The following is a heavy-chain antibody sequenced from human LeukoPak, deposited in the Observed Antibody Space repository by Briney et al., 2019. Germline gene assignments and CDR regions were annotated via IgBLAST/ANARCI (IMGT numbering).Heavy chain of an antibody. CDR2: IYYSGST. V-gene: IGHV4-59*01. D-gene: IGHD3-22*01. J-gene: IGHJ6*03. CDR3: ARESSDYYYYMDV. CDR1: GGSISSYY. Sequence: PSETLSLTCTVSGGSISSYYWSWIRQPPGKGLEWIGYIYYSGSTNYNPSLKSRVTISVDTSKNQFSLKLSSVTAADTAVYYCARESSDYYYYMDVWGKGTTVTISS.